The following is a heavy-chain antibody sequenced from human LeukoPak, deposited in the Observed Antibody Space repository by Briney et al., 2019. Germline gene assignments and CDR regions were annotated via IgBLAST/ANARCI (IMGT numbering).Heavy chain of an antibody. CDR2: ISTYNGNT. Sequence: ASVKVSCKTSGYTFTSYGISWLRQAPGHGLEWMGWISTYNGNTNYAQNLQGRIIMTTDTSTSTAYMELRSLRSDDTAVYYCARDTYNSGWCSDYWGQGTLVTVSS. V-gene: IGHV1-18*01. J-gene: IGHJ4*02. D-gene: IGHD6-19*01. CDR3: ARDTYNSGWCSDY. CDR1: GYTFTSYG.